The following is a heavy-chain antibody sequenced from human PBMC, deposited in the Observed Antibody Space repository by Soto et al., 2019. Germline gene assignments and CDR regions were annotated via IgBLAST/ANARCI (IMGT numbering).Heavy chain of an antibody. D-gene: IGHD3-10*01. V-gene: IGHV1-18*01. CDR3: ARMVRGSTVGYYYYMDV. CDR1: GYTFTSHG. Sequence: QVQLVQSGAEVKKPGASVKVSCKTSGYTFTSHGISWVRQAPGQGLEWMGWISPYNGDTNYAQKLQGRVSVTTDSSTRTAYMELRSLRSDDTAVYYCARMVRGSTVGYYYYMDVWGKGTMVTVSS. CDR2: ISPYNGDT. J-gene: IGHJ6*03.